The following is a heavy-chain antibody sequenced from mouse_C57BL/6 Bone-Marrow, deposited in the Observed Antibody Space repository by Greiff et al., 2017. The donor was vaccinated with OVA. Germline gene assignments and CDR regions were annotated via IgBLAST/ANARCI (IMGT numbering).Heavy chain of an antibody. Sequence: VLLVESGAELVKPGASVKISCKASGYAFSSYWMNWVKQRPGQGLEWIGQIYPGDGDTTYNGKFKGKATLTADKSSSTAYMQLSSVASEASAVYFCAREYFDYWGQGTTLTVSS. J-gene: IGHJ2*01. CDR1: GYAFSSYW. CDR2: IYPGDGDT. V-gene: IGHV1-80*01. CDR3: AREYFDY.